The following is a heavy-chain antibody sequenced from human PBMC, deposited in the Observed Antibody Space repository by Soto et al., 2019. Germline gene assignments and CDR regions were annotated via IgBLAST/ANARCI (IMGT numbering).Heavy chain of an antibody. D-gene: IGHD6-6*01. CDR2: ISGSGGST. Sequence: GGSLRLSCAASGFTFSIYAMSWVRQAPGKGLEWVSSISGSGGSTYYADSVKGRFTISRDNSKNTLDLQMNSLRAEDSAVYYCAKHSAGHSSSSSDDWGQGTLVTVSS. V-gene: IGHV3-23*01. J-gene: IGHJ4*02. CDR1: GFTFSIYA. CDR3: AKHSAGHSSSSSDD.